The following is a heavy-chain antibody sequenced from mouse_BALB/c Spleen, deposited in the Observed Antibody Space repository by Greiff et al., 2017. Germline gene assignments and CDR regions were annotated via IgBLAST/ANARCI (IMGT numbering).Heavy chain of an antibody. D-gene: IGHD2-1*01. Sequence: QVQLQQPGAELVRPGASVKLSCKASGYTFTSYWINWVKQRPGQGLEWIGNIYPSDSYTNYNQKFKDKATLTVDKSSSTAYMQLSSPTSEDSAVYYCTRYDYGNYVDWFAYGGQGTLVTVSA. CDR2: IYPSDSYT. V-gene: IGHV1-69*02. CDR3: TRYDYGNYVDWFAY. J-gene: IGHJ3*01. CDR1: GYTFTSYW.